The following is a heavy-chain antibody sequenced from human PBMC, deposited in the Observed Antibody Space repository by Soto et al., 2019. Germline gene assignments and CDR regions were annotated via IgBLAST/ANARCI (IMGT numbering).Heavy chain of an antibody. CDR3: TSFDGSGYYRQNHF. CDR1: GGSFSSFS. D-gene: IGHD3-22*01. J-gene: IGHJ4*02. CDR2: IIPILGTA. Sequence: SVKVSCKVSGGSFSSFSINWVRQAPGQGFEGMGGIIPILGTANFTQKLQGRVTFTAEESTTTAYMKLSSLPSEDTAIYYCTSFDGSGYYRQNHFWGPGTQVTVSS. V-gene: IGHV1-69*13.